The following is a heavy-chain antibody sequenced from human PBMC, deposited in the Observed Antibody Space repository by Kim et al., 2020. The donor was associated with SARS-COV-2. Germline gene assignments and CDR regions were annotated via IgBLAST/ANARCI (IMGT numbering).Heavy chain of an antibody. CDR3: AGDSDGASDD. J-gene: IGHJ4*02. CDR2: ITQAGSEK. V-gene: IGHV3-7*01. CDR1: GFTFSNNW. D-gene: IGHD2-21*02. Sequence: GGSLRLSCTASGFTFSNNWMNWVRQAPGKGLEWVAHITQAGSEKNYVDSVTGRFTISRDNAKNSLFLQMNNLRAEDTAVYYCAGDSDGASDDWGQGTLVTVSS.